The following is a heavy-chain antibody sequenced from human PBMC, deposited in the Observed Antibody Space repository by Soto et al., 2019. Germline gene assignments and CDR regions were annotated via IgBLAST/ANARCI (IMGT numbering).Heavy chain of an antibody. CDR1: GFTFTSSA. J-gene: IGHJ3*02. V-gene: IGHV1-58*01. CDR2: IVVGSGNT. CDR3: AAAPVVVITTGDDAFDI. D-gene: IGHD3-22*01. Sequence: GASVKVSCKASGFTFTSSAVQWVRQARGQRLEWIGWIVVGSGNTNYAQKFQERVTITRDMSTSTAYMELSSLRSEDTAVYYCAAAPVVVITTGDDAFDIWGQGTMVTVSS.